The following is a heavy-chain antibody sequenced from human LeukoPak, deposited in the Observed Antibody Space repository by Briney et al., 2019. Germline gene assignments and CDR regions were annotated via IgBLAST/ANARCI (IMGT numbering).Heavy chain of an antibody. CDR1: GGSISSSSYY. Sequence: SETLSLTCTVSGGSISSSSYYWGWIRQPPGKGLEWIGSIYYSGSTNYNPSLKSRVTISVDTSKNQFSLKLSSVTAADTAVYYCARAPQARGHGDYGGFDYWGQGTLVTVSS. J-gene: IGHJ4*02. V-gene: IGHV4-39*07. D-gene: IGHD4-17*01. CDR2: IYYSGST. CDR3: ARAPQARGHGDYGGFDY.